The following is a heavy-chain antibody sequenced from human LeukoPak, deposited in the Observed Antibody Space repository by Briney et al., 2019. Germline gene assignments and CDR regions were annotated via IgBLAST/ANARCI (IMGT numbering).Heavy chain of an antibody. V-gene: IGHV4-34*01. Sequence: PSETLSLTCAVYGGSFSGYYWSWIRQPPGKGLEWIGYIYHSGSIYYNPSLKSRVTISVDRSKNQFSLKLSSVTAADTAVYYCARVRGDYVLDYWGQGTLVTVSS. D-gene: IGHD4-17*01. CDR2: IYHSGSI. CDR1: GGSFSGYY. CDR3: ARVRGDYVLDY. J-gene: IGHJ4*02.